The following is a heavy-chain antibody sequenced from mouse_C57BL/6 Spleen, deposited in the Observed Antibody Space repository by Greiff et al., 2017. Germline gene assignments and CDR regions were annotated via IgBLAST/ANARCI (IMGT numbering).Heavy chain of an antibody. Sequence: VHLVESGAELVKPGASVKLSCKASGYTFTEYTIHWVKQRSGQGLEWIGWFYPGSGSIKYNEKFKDKATLTADKSSSTVYMELSRLTSEDSAVYFCARHEALYGSRGYFDYWGQGTTLTVSS. V-gene: IGHV1-62-2*01. CDR3: ARHEALYGSRGYFDY. J-gene: IGHJ2*01. CDR2: FYPGSGSI. CDR1: GYTFTEYT. D-gene: IGHD1-1*01.